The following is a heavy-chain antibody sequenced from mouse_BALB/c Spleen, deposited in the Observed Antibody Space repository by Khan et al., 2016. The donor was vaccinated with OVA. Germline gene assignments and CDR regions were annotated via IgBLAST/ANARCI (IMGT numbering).Heavy chain of an antibody. V-gene: IGHV2-6-2*01. J-gene: IGHJ4*01. Sequence: VKLVESGPDLVAPSQSLSITCSVSGFSLTSFAIHWVRQPPGKGLEGLVVIWSDGRTTYNSSLKSRLSISKDNSKSQVFLKINSLQTDDTAMYYCARHQFPLSMDSWGQGTSVTGSS. CDR2: IWSDGRT. CDR3: ARHQFPLSMDS. CDR1: GFSLTSFA.